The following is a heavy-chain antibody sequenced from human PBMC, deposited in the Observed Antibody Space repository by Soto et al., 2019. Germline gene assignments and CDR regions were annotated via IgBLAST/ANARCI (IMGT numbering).Heavy chain of an antibody. CDR3: AIAAAGTIGPAYYAFDF. Sequence: ASVKVSCKAAGYTFTSYAMHWVRQAPGQRLEWMGWINAGNGNTKYSQKFQGRVTITRDTSASTAYMELSSLRSEDTAVYYCAIAAAGTIGPAYYAFDFWGQGTMVTVSS. CDR2: INAGNGNT. J-gene: IGHJ3*01. D-gene: IGHD6-13*01. CDR1: GYTFTSYA. V-gene: IGHV1-3*01.